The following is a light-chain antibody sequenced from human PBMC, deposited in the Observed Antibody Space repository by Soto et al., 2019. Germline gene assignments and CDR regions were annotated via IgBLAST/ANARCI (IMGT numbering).Light chain of an antibody. CDR1: SSDVGGYNY. Sequence: QSVLTQPPSASGSPEQSVAISCTGTSSDVGGYNYVSWYQQHPGKAPKLMIYEVNKRPSGVPDRFSSSKSGNTASLTVSGLQAEDEADYYCSSYAGSSNVFGTGTKVTVL. V-gene: IGLV2-8*01. J-gene: IGLJ1*01. CDR3: SSYAGSSNV. CDR2: EVN.